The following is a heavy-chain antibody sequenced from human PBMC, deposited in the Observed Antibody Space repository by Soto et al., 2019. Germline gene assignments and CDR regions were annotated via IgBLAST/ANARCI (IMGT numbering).Heavy chain of an antibody. CDR2: TSYDGTNK. Sequence: PGGSLRLSCEVSGFTFSTRGMHWVRQAPGKGLEWVAGTSYDGTNKYYARSVQGRFTISRENSMKTLYLQMNSLRTEDTAVYYCAKDLSGARWYYDALDVWGQGTTVTVSS. J-gene: IGHJ6*02. V-gene: IGHV3-30*18. CDR3: AKDLSGARWYYDALDV. D-gene: IGHD2-15*01. CDR1: GFTFSTRG.